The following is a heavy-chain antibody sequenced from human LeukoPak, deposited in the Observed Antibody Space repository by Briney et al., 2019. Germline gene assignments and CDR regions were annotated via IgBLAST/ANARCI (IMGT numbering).Heavy chain of an antibody. CDR1: GYSFTSYW. CDR2: IYPGDSDT. Sequence: GESLKISCKGSGYSFTSYWIGWVRQMPGKGLEWMGIIYPGDSDTRYSPSFQGQVTISADKSISTAYLQWSSLKASDTAMYYCARLSCSGGSCYPGYYYYYYMDVWGKGTTVTISS. D-gene: IGHD2-15*01. J-gene: IGHJ6*03. CDR3: ARLSCSGGSCYPGYYYYYYMDV. V-gene: IGHV5-51*01.